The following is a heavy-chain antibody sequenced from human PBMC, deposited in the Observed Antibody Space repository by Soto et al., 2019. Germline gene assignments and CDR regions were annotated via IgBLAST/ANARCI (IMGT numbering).Heavy chain of an antibody. CDR2: TYYRSKWYN. D-gene: IGHD6-13*01. CDR3: ARDRGIAAAGYYYYYYGMDV. CDR1: GDSVSSNSAA. V-gene: IGHV6-1*01. Sequence: SQTLSLTCAISGDSVSSNSAAWNWIRQSPSRGLEWLGRTYYRSKWYNDCAVSVKSRITINPDTSKNQFSLQLNSVTPEDTAVYYYARDRGIAAAGYYYYYYGMDVWGQGTTVTVSS. J-gene: IGHJ6*02.